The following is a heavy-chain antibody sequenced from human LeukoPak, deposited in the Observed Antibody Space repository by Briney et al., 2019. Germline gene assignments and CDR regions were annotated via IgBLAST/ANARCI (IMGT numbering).Heavy chain of an antibody. D-gene: IGHD3-10*01. Sequence: GGSLRLSCAGSGFTFRNFAMHWVRQAPGKGREWVAVLSNDGSNKDYADSVKGRLTISRDNSKNTLYLQMNSLRPEDTAVYYCARSYYYGSGGYFDWGQGTLVTASS. J-gene: IGHJ4*02. V-gene: IGHV3-30-3*01. CDR3: ARSYYYGSGGYFD. CDR2: LSNDGSNK. CDR1: GFTFRNFA.